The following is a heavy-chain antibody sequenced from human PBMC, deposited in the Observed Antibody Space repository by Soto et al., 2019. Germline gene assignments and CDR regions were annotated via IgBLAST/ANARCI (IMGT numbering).Heavy chain of an antibody. CDR3: ARSPEGSNGIYYDFCSASSKTQDYYYYGMDV. CDR2: IYYSGST. Sequence: LSLTCTVSGGSISSGGYYWSWIRQHPGKGLEWIGYIYYSGSTYYNPPLKSRVTISVDTSKNQFSLKLSSVTAADTAVYYCARSPEGSNGIYYDFCSASSKTQDYYYYGMDVWGQGTTAPV. V-gene: IGHV4-31*03. D-gene: IGHD3-3*01. CDR1: GGSISSGGYY. J-gene: IGHJ6*02.